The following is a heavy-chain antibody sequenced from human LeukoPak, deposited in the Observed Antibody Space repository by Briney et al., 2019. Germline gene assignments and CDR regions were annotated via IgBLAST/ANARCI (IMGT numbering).Heavy chain of an antibody. Sequence: SETLSLTCTVSGGSISSSSYYWGWIRQPPGKGLEWIGSIYYSGSTYYNPSLKSRVTISVDTSKNQFSLKLSSVTAADTAVYYCARVSGITMVRGVKGYFDYWGQGTLVTVSS. CDR2: IYYSGST. CDR1: GGSISSSSYY. D-gene: IGHD3-10*01. CDR3: ARVSGITMVRGVKGYFDY. J-gene: IGHJ4*02. V-gene: IGHV4-39*07.